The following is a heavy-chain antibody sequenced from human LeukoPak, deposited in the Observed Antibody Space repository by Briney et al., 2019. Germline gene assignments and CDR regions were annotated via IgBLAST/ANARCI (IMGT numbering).Heavy chain of an antibody. V-gene: IGHV3-21*01. CDR1: GFTFSSYS. J-gene: IGHJ5*02. CDR2: ISSSSSYI. CDR3: APVPGPPYWFDP. Sequence: GGSLRLSCAASGFTFSSYSMNWVRQAPGKGLEWVSSISSSSSYIYYADSVKGRFTISRDNAKNSLYLQMNSLRAEDTAVYYCAPVPGPPYWFDPWGQGTLVTVSS.